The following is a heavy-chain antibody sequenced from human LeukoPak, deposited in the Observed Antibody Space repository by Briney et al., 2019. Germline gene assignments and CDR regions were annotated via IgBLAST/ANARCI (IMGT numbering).Heavy chain of an antibody. J-gene: IGHJ3*02. CDR3: ARFYFDSAPAAFDI. Sequence: PSETLSLTCTASGGSISSSADFWVWRRQPPGKGLEWIGRISYSGTTYYNPSLKSRVTISVDTSNNQFSLRVSSVTAADTAVYYCARFYFDSAPAAFDIWGQGTTVTVSS. V-gene: IGHV4-39*01. CDR2: ISYSGTT. D-gene: IGHD3-22*01. CDR1: GGSISSSADF.